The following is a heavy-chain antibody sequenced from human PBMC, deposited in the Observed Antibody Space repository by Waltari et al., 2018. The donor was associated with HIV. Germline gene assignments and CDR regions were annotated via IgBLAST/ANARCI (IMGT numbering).Heavy chain of an antibody. Sequence: QVQLVQSGAEVKKPGASVKVSCKASGYTFTSYGISWVRQAPGQGLEWMGGINAYNGNTNYAQKLQGRVTMTTDTSTSTAYMELRSLRSDDTAVYYCARDLGVAVAGTFSSWFDPWGQGTLVTVSS. V-gene: IGHV1-18*01. J-gene: IGHJ5*02. CDR1: GYTFTSYG. CDR3: ARDLGVAVAGTFSSWFDP. D-gene: IGHD6-19*01. CDR2: INAYNGNT.